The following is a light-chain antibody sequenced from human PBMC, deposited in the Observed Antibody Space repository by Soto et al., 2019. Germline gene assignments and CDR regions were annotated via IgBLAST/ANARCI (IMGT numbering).Light chain of an antibody. CDR2: DTS. J-gene: IGKJ5*01. Sequence: EIVLTQSPGTLSLSPGERTTLSRRASQSISSSYLAWYQQTPGQAPRLLIYDTSSRATGIPDRFSGSGSGTDFTLTISRLEPEDFAVYYCQQYGSSPPITFGQGTRLENK. V-gene: IGKV3-20*01. CDR1: QSISSSY. CDR3: QQYGSSPPIT.